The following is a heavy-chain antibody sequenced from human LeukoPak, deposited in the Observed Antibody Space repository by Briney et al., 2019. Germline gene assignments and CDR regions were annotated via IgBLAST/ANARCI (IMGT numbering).Heavy chain of an antibody. CDR1: GFTFITYD. CDR2: IRYDGSNT. D-gene: IGHD3-10*01. CDR3: AKDYYYGSGSPYY. V-gene: IGHV3-30*02. Sequence: GGSLRLSCAASGFTFITYDMHWVRQTPGKGLEWVASIRYDGSNTYYADSVKGRFTISRDNSKNTLYLQMSSLRADDTALYYCAKDYYYGSGSPYYWGQGTLVTVSS. J-gene: IGHJ4*02.